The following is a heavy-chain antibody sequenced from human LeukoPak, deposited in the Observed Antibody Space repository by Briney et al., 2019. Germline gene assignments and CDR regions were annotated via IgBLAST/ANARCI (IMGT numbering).Heavy chain of an antibody. J-gene: IGHJ6*02. V-gene: IGHV1-3*01. Sequence: ASVKVSCKASGYTFTSYAMHWVRQAPGQRLEWMGWINAGNGNTKYSQKFQGRVTITRDTSASTAYMELSSLRSEDTAVYYCARDLEMVRGVISGYGMDVWGQGTTVTASS. CDR1: GYTFTSYA. D-gene: IGHD3-10*01. CDR2: INAGNGNT. CDR3: ARDLEMVRGVISGYGMDV.